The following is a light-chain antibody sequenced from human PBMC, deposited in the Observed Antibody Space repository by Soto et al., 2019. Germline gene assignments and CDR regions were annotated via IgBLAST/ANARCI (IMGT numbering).Light chain of an antibody. CDR3: QQYGRPPRAT. J-gene: IGKJ5*01. Sequence: EIVMTQSPATLSVSPGERATLSVRASQSVSANLALYQQKPGQAPRLLIYGASTRATAIPDRFSGSGSGTDFTLSISKVEPEDFAVYYCQQYGRPPRATFGQGTRLEIK. CDR1: QSVSAN. V-gene: IGKV3-20*01. CDR2: GAS.